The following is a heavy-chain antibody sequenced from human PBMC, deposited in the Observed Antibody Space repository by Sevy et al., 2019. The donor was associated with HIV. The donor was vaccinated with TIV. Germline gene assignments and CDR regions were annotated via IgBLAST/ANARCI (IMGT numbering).Heavy chain of an antibody. D-gene: IGHD2-15*01. J-gene: IGHJ5*02. CDR2: IIPIFGTA. CDR1: GGTFSSYA. CDR3: ARCAGRYCSGGSSWFDP. V-gene: IGHV1-69*06. Sequence: ASVKVSCKASGGTFSSYAISWVRQAPGQGLEWMGGIIPIFGTANYAKKFQGRVTITADKSTSTAYMELSSLRSEDTAVYYCARCAGRYCSGGSSWFDPWGQGTLVTVSS.